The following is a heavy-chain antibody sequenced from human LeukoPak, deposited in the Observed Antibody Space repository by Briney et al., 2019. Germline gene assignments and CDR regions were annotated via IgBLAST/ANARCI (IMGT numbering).Heavy chain of an antibody. CDR2: TKPDGTAE. Sequence: GFLRLSCAASGFTFRNYWMGWVRQAPGKGLEWVANTKPDGTAEYYADSVRGRFTTSRDNANNFLYLQMNSLRGEDTAVYYCARDGGLHTNFDYWGQGTLVTVSS. D-gene: IGHD2-15*01. V-gene: IGHV3-7*01. CDR1: GFTFRNYW. J-gene: IGHJ4*02. CDR3: ARDGGLHTNFDY.